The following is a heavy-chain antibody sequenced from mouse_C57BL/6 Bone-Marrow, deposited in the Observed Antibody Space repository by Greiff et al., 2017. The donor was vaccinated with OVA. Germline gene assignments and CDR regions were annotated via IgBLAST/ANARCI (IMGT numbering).Heavy chain of an antibody. CDR3: TSYGNFDY. CDR2: IDPENGVT. V-gene: IGHV14-4*01. J-gene: IGHJ2*01. CDR1: GFHINDDY. D-gene: IGHD2-1*01. Sequence: VPLQQSVAELVRPGASVKLSCTASGFHINDDYMHWVKQLPEHVLAWIGWIDPENGVTEYASKFQGKATITADTSSNTAYLQLSSLTSEDTAVYYCTSYGNFDYWGQGTTLTVSS.